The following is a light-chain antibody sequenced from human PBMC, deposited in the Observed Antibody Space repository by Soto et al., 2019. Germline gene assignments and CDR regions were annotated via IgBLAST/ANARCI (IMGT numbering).Light chain of an antibody. J-gene: IGKJ1*01. CDR1: QSVSSNY. CDR2: GAS. V-gene: IGKV3-20*01. Sequence: EIVLTQSPGTLSLSPGERATLSCRASQSVSSNYLAWYQQKPGQAPRPLSYGASSRATGIPDRFSGSGAGTDFTLTISRLEPEDFAVYYCKPYGSSPCPFGQGTKVEIK. CDR3: KPYGSSPCP.